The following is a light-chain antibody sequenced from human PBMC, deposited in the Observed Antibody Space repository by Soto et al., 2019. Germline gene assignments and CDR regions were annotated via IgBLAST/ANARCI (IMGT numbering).Light chain of an antibody. CDR2: DAS. CDR1: QSVSGSY. Sequence: ELMLTQSPGTLSLSPGDRATLSCRASQSVSGSYLAWYQQKPGQAPRLVIYDASSRATGIPDRFSDSGSGADFTLTISRLEPEDFAVYYCQQYASSPRTFGQGTRWIS. CDR3: QQYASSPRT. V-gene: IGKV3-20*01. J-gene: IGKJ1*01.